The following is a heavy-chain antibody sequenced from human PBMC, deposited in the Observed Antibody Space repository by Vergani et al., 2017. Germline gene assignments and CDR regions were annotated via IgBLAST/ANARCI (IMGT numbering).Heavy chain of an antibody. J-gene: IGHJ4*02. Sequence: EVQLVDSGGGWVQPGGSLRLSCAASGFTVSSNYMSWVHQAPGKGLEWVSVIYSGGSTYYADSVKGRFTISRNNSKNTLYLQMNSLRAEDTAVYYCARVDLWSGYYVVDYWGQGTLVTVSS. CDR1: GFTVSSNY. CDR3: ARVDLWSGYYVVDY. D-gene: IGHD3-3*01. CDR2: IYSGGST. V-gene: IGHV3-53*04.